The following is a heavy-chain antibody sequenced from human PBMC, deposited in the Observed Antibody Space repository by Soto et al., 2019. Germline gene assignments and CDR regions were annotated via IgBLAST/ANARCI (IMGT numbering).Heavy chain of an antibody. Sequence: SETLSLTCTVSGGSISSGGYYWSWIRQHPGKGLEWIGYIYYSGSTYYNPSLKSRVTISVDTSKNQFSLKLSSVTAADTAVYYCNVAAAGTGPTFHYFDYWGQGTLVTVSS. V-gene: IGHV4-31*03. CDR3: NVAAAGTGPTFHYFDY. D-gene: IGHD6-13*01. J-gene: IGHJ4*02. CDR1: GGSISSGGYY. CDR2: IYYSGST.